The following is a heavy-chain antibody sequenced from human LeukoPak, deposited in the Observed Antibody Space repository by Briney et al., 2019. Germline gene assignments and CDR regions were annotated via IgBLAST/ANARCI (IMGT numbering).Heavy chain of an antibody. Sequence: GGSLRLSCAASGFTFNNAWMSWVRQAPGKGLEWVGYIKSNADGGTTDYAAPVKGRFTISRDDSKNTLYLQMNSLKIEDTAVYYCTIGPLDYWGQGTQVTVSS. V-gene: IGHV3-15*01. CDR1: GFTFNNAW. CDR2: IKSNADGGTT. J-gene: IGHJ4*02. D-gene: IGHD1-14*01. CDR3: TIGPLDY.